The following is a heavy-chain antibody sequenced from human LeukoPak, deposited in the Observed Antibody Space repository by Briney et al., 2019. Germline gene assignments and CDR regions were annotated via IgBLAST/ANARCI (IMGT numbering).Heavy chain of an antibody. CDR2: IKQDGSEK. J-gene: IGHJ4*02. D-gene: IGHD3-10*01. CDR3: AKDSGLVRVRGVDY. V-gene: IGHV3-7*01. CDR1: GFTFSSYW. Sequence: PGGSLRLSCAASGFTFSSYWMSWVRQAPGKGLEWVANIKQDGSEKYYADSVKGRFTISRDNSKNTLYLQMNSLRAEDTAVYYCAKDSGLVRVRGVDYWGQGTLVTVSS.